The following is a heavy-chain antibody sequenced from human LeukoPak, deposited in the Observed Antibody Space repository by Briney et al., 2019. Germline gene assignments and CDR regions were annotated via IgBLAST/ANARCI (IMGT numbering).Heavy chain of an antibody. V-gene: IGHV1-46*01. D-gene: IGHD6-19*01. CDR1: GYTFTSYY. J-gene: IGHJ4*02. CDR3: ANGGGHYSSGWYKKSPPYELDY. Sequence: ASVKVSCKASGYTFTSYYMHWVRQAPGQGLEWMGIINPSGGSTSYAQKFQGRVTMTRDTSTSTVYMELSSLRSEDTAVYYCANGGGHYSSGWYKKSPPYELDYWGQGTLVTVSS. CDR2: INPSGGST.